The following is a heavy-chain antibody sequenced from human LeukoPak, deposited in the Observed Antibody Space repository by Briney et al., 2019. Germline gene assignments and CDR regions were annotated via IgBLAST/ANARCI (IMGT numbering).Heavy chain of an antibody. J-gene: IGHJ2*01. CDR3: ARDDRVRQPSSWYFDL. Sequence: SETLSLTCAVSDGSIIISSYYWAWIRQPPGKGLEWIGSIFYSGRNSYNPSLKSRVTISVDTSKNQFSLTLSSVTAADTAVYYCARDDRVRQPSSWYFDLWGRGTLVTVSS. D-gene: IGHD6-19*01. CDR1: DGSIIISSYY. CDR2: IFYSGRN. V-gene: IGHV4-39*07.